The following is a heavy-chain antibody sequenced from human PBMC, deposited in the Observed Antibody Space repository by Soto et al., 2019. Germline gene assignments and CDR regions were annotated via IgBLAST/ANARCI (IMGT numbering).Heavy chain of an antibody. CDR3: VTAFYDILTDPYGMDV. CDR2: ISGSGGRT. J-gene: IGHJ6*02. D-gene: IGHD3-9*01. CDR1: GFTFSSYA. V-gene: IGHV3-23*01. Sequence: GGSLRLSCAASGFTFSSYAMSWVRQAPGKGLEWVSAISGSGGRTYYADSVKGRFTISRDNSKNTLYLQMNSLRAEDRAVYYCVTAFYDILTDPYGMDVWGQGTTVTVSS.